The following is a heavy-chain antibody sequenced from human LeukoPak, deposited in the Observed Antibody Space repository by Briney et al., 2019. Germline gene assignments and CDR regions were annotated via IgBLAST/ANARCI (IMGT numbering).Heavy chain of an antibody. J-gene: IGHJ6*03. CDR1: GGSFSGYY. V-gene: IGHV4-34*01. CDR3: ARQTPARYCSGGSCYYYYMDV. CDR2: INHSGST. D-gene: IGHD2-15*01. Sequence: SETLSLTCAVYGGSFSGYYWSWIRQPPGKGLEWIGEINHSGSTNYNPSLKSRVTISVDTSKNQFSLKLSSVTAADTAVYYCARQTPARYCSGGSCYYYYMDVWGKGTTVTISS.